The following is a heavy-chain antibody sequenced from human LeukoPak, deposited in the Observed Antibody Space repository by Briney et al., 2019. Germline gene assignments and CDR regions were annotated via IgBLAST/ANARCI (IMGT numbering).Heavy chain of an antibody. J-gene: IGHJ4*02. CDR2: ISRSGSDT. CDR3: ARGGMRRPYDC. D-gene: IGHD1-14*01. V-gene: IGHV3-48*03. CDR1: GFTFSSYE. Sequence: GGSLRLSCAASGFTFSSYEINWVRQTPGKGLEWVSYISRSGSDTYYADSVKGRFTISRDTSKNTVYLQMNSLRAEDTAVYYCARGGMRRPYDCWGQGALVTVSS.